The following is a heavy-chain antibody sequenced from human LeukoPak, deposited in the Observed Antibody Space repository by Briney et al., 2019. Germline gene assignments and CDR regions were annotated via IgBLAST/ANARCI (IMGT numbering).Heavy chain of an antibody. CDR2: IKQDGSEK. Sequence: GGSLRLSCAASGFTFSSYWMSWLRQAPGKGLEWVANIKQDGSEKYYVDSVKGRFTISRDNAKNSLYLQMNSLRAEDTAVYYCARDSSGSYSQGFDYWGQGTLVTVSS. J-gene: IGHJ4*02. V-gene: IGHV3-7*01. CDR1: GFTFSSYW. D-gene: IGHD3-10*01. CDR3: ARDSSGSYSQGFDY.